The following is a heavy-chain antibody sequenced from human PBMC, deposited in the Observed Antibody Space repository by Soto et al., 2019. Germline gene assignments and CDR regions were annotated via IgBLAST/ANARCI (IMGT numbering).Heavy chain of an antibody. Sequence: ASVKVSCKASGYTFTSYGISWVREAPGQGLEWMGWISAYNGNTNYAQKLQGRVTMTTDTSTSTAYMELRSLRSDDTAVYYCARDGVPSYYYGSGAPGYYYYGMDVWGQGTTVTVSS. J-gene: IGHJ6*02. CDR3: ARDGVPSYYYGSGAPGYYYYGMDV. CDR1: GYTFTSYG. CDR2: ISAYNGNT. V-gene: IGHV1-18*01. D-gene: IGHD3-10*01.